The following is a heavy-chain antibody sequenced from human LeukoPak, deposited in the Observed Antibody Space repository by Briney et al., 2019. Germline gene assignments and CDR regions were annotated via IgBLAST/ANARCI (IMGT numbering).Heavy chain of an antibody. CDR1: GFTFRSYA. V-gene: IGHV3-23*01. CDR2: ISDSGGST. CDR3: ARALWSGPVYYGMDV. Sequence: GGSLRLSCAASGFTFRSYAMSWVRQTPGKGLEWVSAISDSGGSTSYADSVKGRFTISRDNAKNSLYLQMNSLRAEDTAVYYCARALWSGPVYYGMDVWGQGTTVTVSS. D-gene: IGHD3-10*01. J-gene: IGHJ6*02.